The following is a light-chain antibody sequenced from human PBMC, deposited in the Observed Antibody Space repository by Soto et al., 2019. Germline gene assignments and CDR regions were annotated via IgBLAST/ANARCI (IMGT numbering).Light chain of an antibody. Sequence: VMWMSTDTQTLSQGERANLSCRASQSVSNNYLAWYQQKPGQAPRLLIYGASNRATGIPVSFCGSGSGSDLGLRFRNLESNDLPVYEGPRYGGGSTFGQGTKVDIK. J-gene: IGKJ1*01. CDR1: QSVSNNY. CDR3: PRYGGGST. V-gene: IGKV3-20*01. CDR2: GAS.